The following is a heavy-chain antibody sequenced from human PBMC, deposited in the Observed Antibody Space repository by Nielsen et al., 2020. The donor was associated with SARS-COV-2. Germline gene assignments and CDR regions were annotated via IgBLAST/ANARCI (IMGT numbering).Heavy chain of an antibody. J-gene: IGHJ5*02. CDR1: GYTFTSYG. Sequence: ASVKVSCKASGYTFTSYGISWVRQAPGQGLEWMGWINTNTGNPTYAQGFTGRFVFSLDTSVSTAYLQISSLKAEDTAVYYCARDRYSYGYYWFDPWGQGTLVTVSS. V-gene: IGHV7-4-1*02. CDR3: ARDRYSYGYYWFDP. D-gene: IGHD5-18*01. CDR2: INTNTGNP.